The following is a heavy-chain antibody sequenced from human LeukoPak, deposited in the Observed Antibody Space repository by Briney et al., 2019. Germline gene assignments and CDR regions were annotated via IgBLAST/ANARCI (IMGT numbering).Heavy chain of an antibody. Sequence: GASVKVSCKASGGTFSSYAISWVRQAPGQGLEWMGGIIPIFGTANYAQKFQGRVTITADESTSTAYMELSSLRSEDTAVYYCARAIVGATVDAFDIWGQGTMVTVSS. CDR3: ARAIVGATVDAFDI. V-gene: IGHV1-69*13. D-gene: IGHD1-26*01. CDR1: GGTFSSYA. J-gene: IGHJ3*02. CDR2: IIPIFGTA.